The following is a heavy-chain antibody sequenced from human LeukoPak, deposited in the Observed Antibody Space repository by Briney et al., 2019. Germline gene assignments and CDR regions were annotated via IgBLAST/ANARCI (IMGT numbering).Heavy chain of an antibody. CDR2: IYPGDSDA. CDR3: ARRVGYSSSWYYADY. D-gene: IGHD6-13*01. Sequence: GESLKISCKGSGYDFTSYWIAWVRQMPGKGLEWMGIIYPGDSDARYSPSFQGHVTMSADKSISTAYLQWSSLKASDTAMYFCARRVGYSSSWYYADYWGQGTLVTVSS. V-gene: IGHV5-51*01. J-gene: IGHJ4*02. CDR1: GYDFTSYW.